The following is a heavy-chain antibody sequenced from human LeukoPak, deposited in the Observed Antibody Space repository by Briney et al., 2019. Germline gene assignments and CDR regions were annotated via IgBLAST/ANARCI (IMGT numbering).Heavy chain of an antibody. CDR1: GFTFSSYA. CDR2: ISSSGSTI. V-gene: IGHV3-48*03. D-gene: IGHD5-24*01. J-gene: IGHJ4*02. Sequence: PPGRSLRLSCAASGFTFSSYAMHWVRQAPGEGLEWVSYISSSGSTIYYADSVKGRFTISRDNAKNSLYLQMNSLRAEDTAVYYCARDSTDGRGDYWGQGILVTVSS. CDR3: ARDSTDGRGDY.